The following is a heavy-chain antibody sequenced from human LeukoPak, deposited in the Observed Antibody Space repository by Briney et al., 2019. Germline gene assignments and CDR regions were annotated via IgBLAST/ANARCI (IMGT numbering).Heavy chain of an antibody. V-gene: IGHV4-59*01. CDR3: AREGVVGATTPFDH. CDR1: GGSISSYY. J-gene: IGHJ4*02. Sequence: SETLSLTCTVSGGSISSYYWSWIRQPPGKGLEWIGYIYYSGSTNYNPSLKSRVTISVDTSKNQFSLKLSSVTAADTAVYYCAREGVVGATTPFDHWGQGTLVTVSS. D-gene: IGHD1-26*01. CDR2: IYYSGST.